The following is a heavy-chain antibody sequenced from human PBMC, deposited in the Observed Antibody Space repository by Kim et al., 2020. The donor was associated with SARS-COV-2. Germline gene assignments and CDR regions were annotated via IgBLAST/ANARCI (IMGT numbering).Heavy chain of an antibody. CDR1: GGSFSGYY. V-gene: IGHV4-34*01. J-gene: IGHJ4*02. CDR2: INHSGST. D-gene: IGHD3-9*01. CDR3: ARKTLRYFDWFMGGFFDY. Sequence: SETLSLTCAVYGGSFSGYYWSWIRQPPGKGLEWIGEINHSGSTNYNPSLKSRVTISVDTSKNQFSLKLGSVTAADTAVYSGARKTLRYFDWFMGGFFDYWGQGTPGTVSS.